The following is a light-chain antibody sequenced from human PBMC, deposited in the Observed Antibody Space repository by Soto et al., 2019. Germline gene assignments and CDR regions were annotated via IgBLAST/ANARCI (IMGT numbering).Light chain of an antibody. CDR2: WAS. CDR3: QQHYSTPLT. V-gene: IGKV4-1*01. Sequence: DIVMTQSPDSLAVSLGERATINCKSSQSVLYSSNNKSYLAWYQHKPGQPPKLLIYWASTRESGVPERFSGSGSGTDFTLTISSLQAEDVAVYYCQQHYSTPLTFGGGTKVDIK. J-gene: IGKJ4*01. CDR1: QSVLYSSNNKSY.